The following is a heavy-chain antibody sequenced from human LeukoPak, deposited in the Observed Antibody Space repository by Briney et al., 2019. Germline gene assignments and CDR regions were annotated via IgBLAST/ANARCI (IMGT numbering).Heavy chain of an antibody. J-gene: IGHJ4*02. V-gene: IGHV3-30*18. CDR2: ISYDGSNK. Sequence: GGSLRLSCAASGFTFSSYGMHWVRQAPGKGLEWVAVISYDGSNKYYADSVKGRFTISRDNSKNTLYLQMSSLRAEDTAVYHCAKDHCSSTSCYYFDYWGQGTLVTVSS. D-gene: IGHD2-2*01. CDR3: AKDHCSSTSCYYFDY. CDR1: GFTFSSYG.